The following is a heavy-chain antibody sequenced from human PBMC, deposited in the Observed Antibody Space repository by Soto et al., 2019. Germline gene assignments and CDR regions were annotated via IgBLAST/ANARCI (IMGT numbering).Heavy chain of an antibody. Sequence: SVKVSCKASGGTFSSYAISWVRQAPGQGLEWMGGIIPIFGTANYAQKFQGRVTITADESTSTAYMELSSLRSEDTAVYYCAGEGYCSSTSCSSLPFDYWGQGTLVTISS. V-gene: IGHV1-69*13. CDR1: GGTFSSYA. CDR2: IIPIFGTA. J-gene: IGHJ4*02. CDR3: AGEGYCSSTSCSSLPFDY. D-gene: IGHD2-2*01.